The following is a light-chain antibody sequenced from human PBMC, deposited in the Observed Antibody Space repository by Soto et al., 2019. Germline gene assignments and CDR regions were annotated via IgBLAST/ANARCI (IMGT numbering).Light chain of an antibody. V-gene: IGKV3-15*01. Sequence: EIVMTQSPATLSVSPGERVTLSCRASQSVSDNLAWYQQKPGQAPRLLIYGASTRATTTPARFGGSGSGTEFTLTTAGLQFEGFAVDVGQHSNSWPYTCGQGTKVDIE. CDR2: GAS. CDR1: QSVSDN. J-gene: IGKJ2*01. CDR3: QHSNSWPYT.